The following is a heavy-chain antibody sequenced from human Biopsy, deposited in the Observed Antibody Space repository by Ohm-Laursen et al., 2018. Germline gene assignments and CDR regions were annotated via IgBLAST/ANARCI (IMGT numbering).Heavy chain of an antibody. CDR2: INKDGSTL. J-gene: IGHJ6*02. Sequence: SLRLSCVASGLTFSSYWMNWVRQVPGKGLVWVATINKDGSTLQYVDSVRGRFTISRDDAKNTLHLQMNSLRADDTAIYYCAKDLHNYGMDVWGQGTTVTVSS. V-gene: IGHV3-74*03. CDR1: GLTFSSYW. CDR3: AKDLHNYGMDV.